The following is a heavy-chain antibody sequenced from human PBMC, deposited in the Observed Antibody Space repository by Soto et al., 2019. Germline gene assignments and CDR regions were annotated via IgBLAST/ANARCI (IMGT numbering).Heavy chain of an antibody. J-gene: IGHJ4*02. Sequence: PSETLSLTCAVYGGSFSGYYWSWIRQPPGKGLEWIGEINHSGSTNYNPSLKSRVTISVDTSKNQFSLKLSSVTATDTAVYYCARHVNLPLAGTGVDSWGRGTLVTVS. CDR1: GGSFSGYY. V-gene: IGHV4-34*01. D-gene: IGHD6-19*01. CDR2: INHSGST. CDR3: ARHVNLPLAGTGVDS.